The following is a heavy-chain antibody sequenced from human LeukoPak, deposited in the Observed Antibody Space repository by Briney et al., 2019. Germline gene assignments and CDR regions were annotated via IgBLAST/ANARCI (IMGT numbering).Heavy chain of an antibody. CDR2: ISSSSSYI. J-gene: IGHJ6*02. CDR3: ARETVTPYYYYGMDV. D-gene: IGHD4-17*01. Sequence: PGGSLRLSCAASGFTSSSYSMNWVRQAPGKGLEWVSSISSSSSYIYYADSVKGRFTISRDNAKNSLYLQMNSLRAEDTAVYYCARETVTPYYYYGMDVWGQGTTVTVSS. V-gene: IGHV3-21*01. CDR1: GFTSSSYS.